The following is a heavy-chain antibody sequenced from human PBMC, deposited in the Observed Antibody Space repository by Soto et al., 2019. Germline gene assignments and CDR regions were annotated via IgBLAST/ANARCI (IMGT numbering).Heavy chain of an antibody. CDR2: ISYDGSNK. D-gene: IGHD1-26*01. Sequence: GGSLRLSCAASGFTFSSYGMHWVRQAPGKGLEWVAVISYDGSNKYYADSVKGRFTISRDNSKNTLYLQMNSLRAEGTAVYYCAREVGSYVVPTFGYWGQGTLVTVSS. CDR1: GFTFSSYG. J-gene: IGHJ4*02. CDR3: AREVGSYVVPTFGY. V-gene: IGHV3-30*05.